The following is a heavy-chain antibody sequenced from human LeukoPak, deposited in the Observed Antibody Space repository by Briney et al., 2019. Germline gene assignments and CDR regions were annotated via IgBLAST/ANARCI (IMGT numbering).Heavy chain of an antibody. CDR3: ARRLGRKFGERFYYYHYMDV. CDR2: IYSSGNT. J-gene: IGHJ6*03. CDR1: GGSISSYS. V-gene: IGHV4-4*07. D-gene: IGHD3-10*01. Sequence: SETLSLTCTVSGGSISSYSWSWIRQPAGKGLEWIGRIYSSGNTYYNASLRSRVTMSVDTSKNQFSLKLSSVTAADTAVYYCARRLGRKFGERFYYYHYMDVWGKGTTVTISS.